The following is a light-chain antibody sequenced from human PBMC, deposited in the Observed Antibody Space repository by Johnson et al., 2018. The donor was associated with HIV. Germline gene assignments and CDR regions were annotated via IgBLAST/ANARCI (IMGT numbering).Light chain of an antibody. Sequence: QSVLTQPPSVSAAPGQKVTISCSGSSSYMGNYAVSWYQQLPGTAPKLLIYDNNKRPSGIPDRFSASKSGTSATLVITGLQTGDEADYYCGTWDSSLSAHFVFGTGTRVTV. CDR1: SSYMGNYA. CDR2: DNN. CDR3: GTWDSSLSAHFV. V-gene: IGLV1-51*01. J-gene: IGLJ1*01.